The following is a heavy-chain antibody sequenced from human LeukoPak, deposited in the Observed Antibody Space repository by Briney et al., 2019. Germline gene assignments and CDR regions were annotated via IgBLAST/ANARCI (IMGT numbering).Heavy chain of an antibody. Sequence: GGSLRLSCAASGFTFSTYGMYWVRQAPGKGLEWVALIWYDGTYKYYVDSVKGRFTISRDNSKNTLYLQMNSLRAEDTAVYYCARGTIAAAGYYYFDYWGQGTQVTVSS. CDR2: IWYDGTYK. J-gene: IGHJ4*02. D-gene: IGHD6-13*01. CDR3: ARGTIAAAGYYYFDY. CDR1: GFTFSTYG. V-gene: IGHV3-33*01.